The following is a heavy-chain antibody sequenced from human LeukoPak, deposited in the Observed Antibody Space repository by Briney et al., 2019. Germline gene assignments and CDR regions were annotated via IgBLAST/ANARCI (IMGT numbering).Heavy chain of an antibody. D-gene: IGHD3-22*01. CDR2: IYYSGST. V-gene: IGHV4-39*01. CDR3: ASGQTYYYDSSGYYYSY. J-gene: IGHJ4*02. CDR1: GGSISSSSYY. Sequence: SETLSLTCTVSGGSISSSSYYWGWIRQPPGRGLEWIGNIYYSGSTYYNPSLKSRVTISVDTSKNHFSLKLSSVTAADTAVYYCASGQTYYYDSSGYYYSYWGQGTLVTVSS.